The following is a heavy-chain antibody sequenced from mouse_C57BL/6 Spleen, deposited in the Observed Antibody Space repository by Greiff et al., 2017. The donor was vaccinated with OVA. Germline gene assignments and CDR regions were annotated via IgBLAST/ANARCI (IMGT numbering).Heavy chain of an antibody. D-gene: IGHD2-4*01. Sequence: VQLQESGAELVRPGTSVKVSCKASGYAFTNYLIEWVKQRPGQGLEWIGVINPGSGGTNYNEKFKGKATLTADKSSSTAYMQLSSLTSEDSAVYFCAVDYGDFDYWGQGTTLTVSS. J-gene: IGHJ2*01. CDR1: GYAFTNYL. CDR2: INPGSGGT. V-gene: IGHV1-54*01. CDR3: AVDYGDFDY.